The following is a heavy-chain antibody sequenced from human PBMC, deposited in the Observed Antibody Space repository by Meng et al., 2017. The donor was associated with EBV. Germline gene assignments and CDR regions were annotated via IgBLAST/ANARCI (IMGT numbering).Heavy chain of an antibody. V-gene: IGHV4-59*08. Sequence: QVQLRDSGPGLGTPSETLSLTCTVSGDSISDYYWSWIRQPPGKGLEWIGYIHYSGSTYYIPSLKSRITISVDMSRNQFSLRLTSVTSADMAVYYCARVNSDCGGVMCYKGWFDPWGQGTLVTVSS. CDR2: IHYSGST. CDR1: GDSISDYY. CDR3: ARVNSDCGGVMCYKGWFDP. D-gene: IGHD2-21*01. J-gene: IGHJ5*02.